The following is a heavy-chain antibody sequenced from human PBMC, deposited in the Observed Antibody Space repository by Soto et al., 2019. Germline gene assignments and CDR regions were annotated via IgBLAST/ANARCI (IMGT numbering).Heavy chain of an antibody. CDR2: ISGSGGST. J-gene: IGHJ4*02. D-gene: IGHD6-19*01. CDR1: GFTFSSYA. CDR3: ANHVAVAERQCYFDY. Sequence: EVQLLESGGGLVQPGGSLRLSCVASGFTFSSYAMSWVRQAPGKGLEWVSAISGSGGSTYYADSVKGRFTISRDNSKNTLYLQMNSLRAEDTAVYYCANHVAVAERQCYFDYWGQGTLVTVSS. V-gene: IGHV3-23*01.